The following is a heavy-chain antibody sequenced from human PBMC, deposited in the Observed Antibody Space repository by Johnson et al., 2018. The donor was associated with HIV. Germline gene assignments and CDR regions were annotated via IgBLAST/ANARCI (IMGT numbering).Heavy chain of an antibody. V-gene: IGHV3-66*02. CDR3: ARVYSSSSAHAFDI. CDR1: GFTVSSNY. J-gene: IGHJ3*02. CDR2: IYSGGST. D-gene: IGHD6-6*01. Sequence: VQLVESGGGLVQRGGSLRLSCAASGFTVSSNYMTWVRQAPGKGLEWVSVIYSGGSTYYADSVKGRFTISRDNSKNTLYLQMNSLRAEDTAVYYCARVYSSSSAHAFDIWGQGTMVTVSS.